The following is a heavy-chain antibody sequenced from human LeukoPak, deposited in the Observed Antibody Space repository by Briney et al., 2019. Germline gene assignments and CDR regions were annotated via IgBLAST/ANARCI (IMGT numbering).Heavy chain of an antibody. Sequence: PSETLSLTCAVYGGSFSGYYWSWIRQPPGKGLEWIGEINHSGSTNYNPSLKSRVTISVDTSKNQFSLKLSSVTAADTAVYYCARVKRYQLLLVTHYYYYMDVWGKGTTVTVSS. J-gene: IGHJ6*03. D-gene: IGHD2-2*01. CDR1: GGSFSGYY. CDR3: ARVKRYQLLLVTHYYYYMDV. CDR2: INHSGST. V-gene: IGHV4-34*01.